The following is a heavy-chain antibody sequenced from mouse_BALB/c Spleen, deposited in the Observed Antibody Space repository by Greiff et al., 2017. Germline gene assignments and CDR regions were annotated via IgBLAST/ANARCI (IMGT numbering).Heavy chain of an antibody. Sequence: EVQRVESGGGLVQPGGSLRLSCATSGFTFTDYYMSWVRQPPGKALEWLGFIRNKANGYTTEYSASVKGRFTISRDNSQSILYLHMNTLRAEDSATDYCARELRGYFDYWGQGTTLTVSS. CDR1: GFTFTDYY. CDR3: ARELRGYFDY. CDR2: IRNKANGYTT. V-gene: IGHV7-3*02. D-gene: IGHD2-4*01. J-gene: IGHJ2*01.